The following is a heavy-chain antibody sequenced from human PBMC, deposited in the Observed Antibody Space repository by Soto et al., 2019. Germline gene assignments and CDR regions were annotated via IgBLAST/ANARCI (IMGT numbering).Heavy chain of an antibody. CDR2: IYSGGST. Sequence: EVQLVESGGGLVQPGGSLRLSCAASGFTVSSNYMSWVRQAPGKGLEWVSVIYSGGSTYYADSVKGRFTISRDNSKNTLYLQMNSLRAEDTAVYYCARDWSRYSGYDPDLPWGQGTLVTVSS. V-gene: IGHV3-66*01. CDR1: GFTVSSNY. CDR3: ARDWSRYSGYDPDLP. D-gene: IGHD5-12*01. J-gene: IGHJ5*02.